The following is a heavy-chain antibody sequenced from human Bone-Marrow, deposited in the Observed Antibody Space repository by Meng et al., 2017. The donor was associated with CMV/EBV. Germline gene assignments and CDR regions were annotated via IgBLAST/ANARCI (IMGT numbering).Heavy chain of an antibody. CDR2: IKEDGSEK. J-gene: IGHJ4*02. V-gene: IGHV3-7*01. CDR1: GFTFSDYW. Sequence: GGSLRLSCAASGFTFSDYWMTWVRQAPGKGLEWVANIKEDGSEKYYADSVKGRFTISRDNAKNSLYLQMNSLRAEDTNVYYCVRSGRSPGLWGQGRLVTVS. CDR3: VRSGRSPGL. D-gene: IGHD3-10*01.